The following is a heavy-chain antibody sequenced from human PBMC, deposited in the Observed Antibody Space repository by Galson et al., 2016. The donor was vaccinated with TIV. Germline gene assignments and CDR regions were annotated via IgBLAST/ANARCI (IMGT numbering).Heavy chain of an antibody. D-gene: IGHD2-2*01. CDR1: EYTFTNYV. V-gene: IGHV7-4-1*02. Sequence: SVKVSCKASEYTFTNYVMNWVRQAPGQGLEWMGWINTNTGNPTYAQGFTGRFVFSLDTSVSTAYLQISSLKAEDTAVYYCASPPTYCSSSSCDYSVEYWGQGTLVTVSS. CDR3: ASPPTYCSSSSCDYSVEY. J-gene: IGHJ4*02. CDR2: INTNTGNP.